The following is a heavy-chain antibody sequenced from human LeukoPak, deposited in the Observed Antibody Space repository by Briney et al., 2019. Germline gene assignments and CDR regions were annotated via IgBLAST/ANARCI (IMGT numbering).Heavy chain of an antibody. J-gene: IGHJ4*02. V-gene: IGHV1-2*06. Sequence: GASVKVSCKASGYTFTGYYMHWVRQAPGQGLEWMGRINPNSGGTNYAQKFQGRATMTRDTSISTAYMELSRLRSDDTAVYYCARATTIFGVVSSLDYWGQGTLVTVPS. D-gene: IGHD3-3*01. CDR1: GYTFTGYY. CDR3: ARATTIFGVVSSLDY. CDR2: INPNSGGT.